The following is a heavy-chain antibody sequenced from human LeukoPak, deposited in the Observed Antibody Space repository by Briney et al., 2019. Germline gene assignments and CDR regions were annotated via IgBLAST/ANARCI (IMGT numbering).Heavy chain of an antibody. J-gene: IGHJ4*02. D-gene: IGHD4-17*01. V-gene: IGHV3-23*01. CDR2: ISITGDST. CDR1: GFTFNTYA. CDR3: ARDDYGDWPPLFDN. Sequence: GGSLRLSCAAAGFTFNTYAMSRVRQAPGKGLEWVSAISITGDSTHYADSVKGRFTISRDNSKNTLYLQMNSLRAEDTALYYCARDDYGDWPPLFDNWGQGTLVTVSS.